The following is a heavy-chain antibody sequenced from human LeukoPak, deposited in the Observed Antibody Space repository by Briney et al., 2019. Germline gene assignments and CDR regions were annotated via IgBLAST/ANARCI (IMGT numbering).Heavy chain of an antibody. CDR3: ARAEPGVENAFDI. CDR1: GGSISSGGYS. V-gene: IGHV4-30-2*01. CDR2: IYHSGGT. Sequence: SQTLSLTCAVSGGSISSGGYSWSWIRQPPGKGLEWIAFIYHSGGTHYIPSLKSRVAISVDRSTNQFSLKLNNVTAADTAVYYCARAEPGVENAFDIWSQGTMVTVSS. J-gene: IGHJ3*02.